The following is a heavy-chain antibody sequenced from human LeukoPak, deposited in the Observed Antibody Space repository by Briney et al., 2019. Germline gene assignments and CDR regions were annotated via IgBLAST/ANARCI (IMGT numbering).Heavy chain of an antibody. CDR3: ARGRPTYYYDSSGYSPEGDY. J-gene: IGHJ4*02. Sequence: ASVKVSCKASGYTFTSYGISWVRQAPGQGLEGMGWISAYNGNTNYAQKLQGRVTMTTDTSTSTAYMELRSLRSDDTAVYYCARGRPTYYYDSSGYSPEGDYWGQGTLVTVSS. D-gene: IGHD3-22*01. V-gene: IGHV1-18*01. CDR1: GYTFTSYG. CDR2: ISAYNGNT.